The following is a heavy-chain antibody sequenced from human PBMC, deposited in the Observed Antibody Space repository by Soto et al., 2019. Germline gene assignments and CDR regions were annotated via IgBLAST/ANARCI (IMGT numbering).Heavy chain of an antibody. V-gene: IGHV4-39*01. J-gene: IGHJ4*02. CDR3: ARRRSGWQRGDY. CDR2: IYYSGST. CDR1: GGSISSSSYY. D-gene: IGHD6-19*01. Sequence: QLQLQESGPGLVKPSETLSLTCTVSGGSISSSSYYWGWIRQPPGKGLEWIGSIYYSGSTYYNPSFKSRVTISVDTSKNQFSLKLCSVTAADTAVYDWARRRSGWQRGDYWGQGTLVTVSS.